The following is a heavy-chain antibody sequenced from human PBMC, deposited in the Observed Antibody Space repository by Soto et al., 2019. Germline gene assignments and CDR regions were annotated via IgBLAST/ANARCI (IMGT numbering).Heavy chain of an antibody. CDR3: AKGRRSSSWYLDYYYYGMDV. J-gene: IGHJ6*02. Sequence: SETLSLTCTVSGGYISTYYWSWIRQPPGKGLEWIGYIYYSGITNYNPSLKSRVTISVDTSKNQFSLKLSSVTAADTAVYYCAKGRRSSSWYLDYYYYGMDVWGQGTTVTVSS. D-gene: IGHD6-13*01. V-gene: IGHV4-59*01. CDR1: GGYISTYY. CDR2: IYYSGIT.